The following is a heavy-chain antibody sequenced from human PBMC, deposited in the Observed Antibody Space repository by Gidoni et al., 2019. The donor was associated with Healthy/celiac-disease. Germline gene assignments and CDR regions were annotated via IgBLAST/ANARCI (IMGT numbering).Heavy chain of an antibody. V-gene: IGHV4-39*01. D-gene: IGHD6-19*01. CDR3: ARYSIGWSGID. J-gene: IGHJ4*02. CDR1: GGSISSSSYY. Sequence: QLQLQESGPGLVRPSETLSLTCTVPGGSISSSSYYWGWIRPPPGQGLEWIGSTSYSGITSYNPSLKSRVTISVDTSKNQFSLRLSSVTAADTAVYYCARYSIGWSGIDWGQGTLVTVSS. CDR2: TSYSGIT.